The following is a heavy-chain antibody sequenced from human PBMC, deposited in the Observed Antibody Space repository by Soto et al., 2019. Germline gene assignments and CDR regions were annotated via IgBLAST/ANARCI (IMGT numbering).Heavy chain of an antibody. J-gene: IGHJ4*02. CDR2: ISYDGSNK. Sequence: GGSLRLSCAASGFTFSSYGMHWVRQAPGKGLEWVAVISYDGSNKYYADSVKGRFTISRDNSKNTLYLQMNSLRAEDTAVYYCAKDRSHLAAAGFDYWGQGTLVTVSS. D-gene: IGHD6-13*01. V-gene: IGHV3-30*18. CDR1: GFTFSSYG. CDR3: AKDRSHLAAAGFDY.